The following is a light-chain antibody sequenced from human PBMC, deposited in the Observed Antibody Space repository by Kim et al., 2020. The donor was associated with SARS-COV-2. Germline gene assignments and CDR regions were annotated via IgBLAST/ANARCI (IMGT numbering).Light chain of an antibody. CDR2: GAS. V-gene: IGKV3-15*01. J-gene: IGKJ2*01. CDR3: QQYNNWPPVT. Sequence: SPGERPTLSCRASQSVSSNLAWYQQKPGQAPRLLIYGASTRATGIPARFSGSGSGTEFTLTISSLQSEDFAVYYCQQYNNWPPVTFGQGTKLEI. CDR1: QSVSSN.